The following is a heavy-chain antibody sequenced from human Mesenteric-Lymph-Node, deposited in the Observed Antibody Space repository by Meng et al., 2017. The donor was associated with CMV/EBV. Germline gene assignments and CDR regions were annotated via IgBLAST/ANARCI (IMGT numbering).Heavy chain of an antibody. J-gene: IGHJ6*02. CDR1: GYTFIGQY. V-gene: IGHV1-2*02. Sequence: ASVKVSCKASGYTFIGQYIHWVRQAPGQGLEWMGWIKPNSGGTKYAQKFQGRVTMTRDTSISTAYMELSMVRFDDTAVYYCARAVMDVWGQGTTVTVSS. CDR2: IKPNSGGT. CDR3: ARAVMDV.